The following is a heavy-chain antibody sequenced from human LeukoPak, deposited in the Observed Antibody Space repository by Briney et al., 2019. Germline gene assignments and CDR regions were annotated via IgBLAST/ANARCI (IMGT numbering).Heavy chain of an antibody. CDR3: ARDLCSSTSCYPTDYYYYGMDV. V-gene: IGHV1-18*01. CDR2: ISAYNGNT. D-gene: IGHD2-2*01. J-gene: IGHJ6*02. CDR1: GYTFTSYG. Sequence: ASVKVSCKASGYTFTSYGISWVRQAPEQGLEWMGWISAYNGNTNYAQKLQGRVTMTTDTSTSTAYMELRSLRSDDTAVYYCARDLCSSTSCYPTDYYYYGMDVWGQGTTVTVSS.